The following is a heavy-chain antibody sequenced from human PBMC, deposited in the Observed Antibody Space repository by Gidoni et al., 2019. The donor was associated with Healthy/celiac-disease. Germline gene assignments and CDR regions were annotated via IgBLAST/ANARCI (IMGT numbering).Heavy chain of an antibody. V-gene: IGHV3-53*04. J-gene: IGHJ4*02. CDR2: IYSGGST. CDR1: GFTVSSNY. D-gene: IGHD6-13*01. CDR3: ARGPRSSSWYGGYGY. Sequence: EVQLVESGGGLVQPGGCLRLSCAASGFTVSSNYMSWVRQAPGKGLEWVSVIYSGGSTYYADSVKGRFTISRHNSKNTLYLQMNSLRAEDTAVYYCARGPRSSSWYGGYGYWGQGTLVTVSS.